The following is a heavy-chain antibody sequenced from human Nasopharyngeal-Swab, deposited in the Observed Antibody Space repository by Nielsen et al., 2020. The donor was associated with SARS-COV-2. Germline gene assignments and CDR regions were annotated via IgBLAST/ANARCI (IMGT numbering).Heavy chain of an antibody. Sequence: GESLKISCAVSGFTFSSYSMNWVRQAPGKGLEWVSYISSSSSTRYYADSVKGRFTVSRDNAKNSLYLQMSSLRDEDTAVYYCVREFEATGATYLDYWGLGTLVTVSS. D-gene: IGHD1-26*01. J-gene: IGHJ4*02. V-gene: IGHV3-48*02. CDR2: ISSSSSTR. CDR1: GFTFSSYS. CDR3: VREFEATGATYLDY.